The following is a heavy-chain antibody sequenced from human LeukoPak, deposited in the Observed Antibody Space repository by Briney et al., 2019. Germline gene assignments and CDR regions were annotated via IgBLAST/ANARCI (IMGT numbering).Heavy chain of an antibody. CDR3: ARGNMWDYRRYYYYMDV. Sequence: SETLSLTCTVSGGSISNYYWSWIRQPPGKGLEWIGRIYTSGTTNYNPSLKSRVTISVDTSKNQFSLKLNSVTAADTAIYYCARGNMWDYRRYYYYMDVWGKGTTVTVSS. CDR2: IYTSGTT. CDR1: GGSISNYY. J-gene: IGHJ6*03. D-gene: IGHD4-11*01. V-gene: IGHV4-4*07.